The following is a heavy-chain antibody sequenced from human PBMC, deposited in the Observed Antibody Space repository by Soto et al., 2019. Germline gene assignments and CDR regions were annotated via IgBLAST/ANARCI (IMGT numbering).Heavy chain of an antibody. CDR1: GYSFTSYW. V-gene: IGHV5-51*01. Sequence: GESLKISCKGSGYSFTSYWIGWVRQMPGKGLEWMGIIYPGDSDTRYSPSFQGQVTISADKSISTAYLQWSSLKASDTAMYYCARQGLTMVRGVTRLWDSDLYYFDYWGQGTLVTVSS. CDR2: IYPGDSDT. CDR3: ARQGLTMVRGVTRLWDSDLYYFDY. D-gene: IGHD3-10*01. J-gene: IGHJ4*02.